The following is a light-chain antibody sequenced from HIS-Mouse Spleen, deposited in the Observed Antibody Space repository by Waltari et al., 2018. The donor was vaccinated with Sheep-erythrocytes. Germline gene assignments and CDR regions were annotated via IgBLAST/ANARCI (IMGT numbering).Light chain of an antibody. Sequence: SYELTQPLSVSVSPGQTARITCSGDALPKKYAYWYQQKSGQAPVLVIYEDSKRPSGIPARFSGSSSGTMATLTISGAQVEDEADYYCYSTDSSGNHRVFGGGTKLTVL. CDR1: ALPKKY. CDR2: EDS. CDR3: YSTDSSGNHRV. J-gene: IGLJ2*01. V-gene: IGLV3-10*01.